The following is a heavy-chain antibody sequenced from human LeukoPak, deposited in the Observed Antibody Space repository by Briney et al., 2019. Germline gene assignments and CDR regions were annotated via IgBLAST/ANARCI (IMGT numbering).Heavy chain of an antibody. V-gene: IGHV4-59*01. J-gene: IGHJ6*03. Sequence: SGTLSLTCTVSGGSISSYYWSWLRQPPGKGLEWIGYIYYSGSTNYNPSPKSRVTIAVDTSKNQFSLKLSSVTAADTAVYYCARTPLDSSGYYYGYYYYYYMDVWGKGTTVTVSS. CDR3: ARTPLDSSGYYYGYYYYYYMDV. CDR2: IYYSGST. D-gene: IGHD3-22*01. CDR1: GGSISSYY.